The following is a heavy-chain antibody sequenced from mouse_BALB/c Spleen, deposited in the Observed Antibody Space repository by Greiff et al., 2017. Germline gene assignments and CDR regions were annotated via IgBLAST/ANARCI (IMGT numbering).Heavy chain of an antibody. CDR3: AGGNYDAMDY. V-gene: IGHV1-4*01. Sequence: VKLLESGAELARPGASVKMSCKASGYTFTSYTMHWVKQRPGQGLEWIGYINPSSGYTNYNQKFKDKATLTADKSSSTAYMQLSSLTSEDSAVYYCAGGNYDAMDYWGQGTSVTVSS. J-gene: IGHJ4*01. CDR1: GYTFTSYT. CDR2: INPSSGYT. D-gene: IGHD2-1*01.